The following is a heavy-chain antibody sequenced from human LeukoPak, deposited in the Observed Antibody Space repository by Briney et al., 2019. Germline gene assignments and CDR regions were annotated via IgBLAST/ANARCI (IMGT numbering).Heavy chain of an antibody. J-gene: IGHJ4*02. CDR2: IYYSGST. CDR1: GGSISSYY. CDR3: ARVSSGWSTDYYFDY. Sequence: PSETLSLTCTVSGGSISSYYWSWIRQPPGKGLEWIGYIYYSGSTNYNPSLKSRVTISVDTSKNQFSLKLSSVTAADTAVYCCARVSSGWSTDYYFDYWGQGTLVTVSS. D-gene: IGHD6-19*01. V-gene: IGHV4-59*01.